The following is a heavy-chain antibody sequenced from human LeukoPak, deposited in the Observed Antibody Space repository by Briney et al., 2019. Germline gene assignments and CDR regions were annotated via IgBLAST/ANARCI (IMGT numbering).Heavy chain of an antibody. D-gene: IGHD6-19*01. CDR2: ISSDGANI. CDR1: GFSFSSYH. Sequence: GGSLRLSCSASGFSFSSYHTHWVRQAPGKGLQYVSTISSDGANIYIADSVRDRFTISRDNAMHTLYLQMSSLRTEDTAIYYCYSSAWYGAFDVWGQGTMVTVSS. V-gene: IGHV3-64D*09. J-gene: IGHJ3*01. CDR3: YSSAWYGAFDV.